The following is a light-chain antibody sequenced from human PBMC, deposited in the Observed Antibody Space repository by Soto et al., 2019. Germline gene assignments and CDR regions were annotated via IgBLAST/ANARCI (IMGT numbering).Light chain of an antibody. CDR3: QQYNSPMYT. CDR2: KAS. J-gene: IGKJ2*01. Sequence: TQSPATLSLSPGERATLSCRASQSVSSYLAWYQQKPGKAPKLLIYKASSLESGVPSRFSGSGSGTEFTLTISSLQPDDFATYYCQQYNSPMYTFGQGTKLQIK. CDR1: QSVSSY. V-gene: IGKV1-5*03.